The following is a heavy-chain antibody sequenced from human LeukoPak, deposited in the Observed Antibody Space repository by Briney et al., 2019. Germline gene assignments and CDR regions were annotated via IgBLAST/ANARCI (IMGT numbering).Heavy chain of an antibody. V-gene: IGHV3-30*18. CDR2: ISYDGSNK. CDR3: AKDPWGSWYSDY. Sequence: PGGSLRLSCAASGFTFSSYGMHWVRQAPGKGLEWVAVISYDGSNKYYADSVKGRFTISRDNSKNTLYLQMNSLRAEDTAVYYCAKDPWGSWYSDYWGQGTLVTVSS. CDR1: GFTFSSYG. D-gene: IGHD6-13*01. J-gene: IGHJ4*02.